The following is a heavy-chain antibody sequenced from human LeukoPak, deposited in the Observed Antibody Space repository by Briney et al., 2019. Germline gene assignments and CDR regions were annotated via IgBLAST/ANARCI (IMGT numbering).Heavy chain of an antibody. CDR1: GFTFSDYY. J-gene: IGHJ3*02. V-gene: IGHV3-11*05. Sequence: GGSLRLSCAASGFTFSDYYMSWIRQAPGKGLEWVSYISSSSYTNYADSVKGRFTISRDNAKNSLYLQMNSLRAEDTVVYYCARDDYGSGTYHAFDIWGQGTMVTVSS. CDR2: ISSSSYT. D-gene: IGHD3-10*01. CDR3: ARDDYGSGTYHAFDI.